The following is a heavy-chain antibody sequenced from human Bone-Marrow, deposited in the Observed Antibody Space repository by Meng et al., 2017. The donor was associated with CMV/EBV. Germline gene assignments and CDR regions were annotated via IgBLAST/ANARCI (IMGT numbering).Heavy chain of an antibody. CDR2: INPNSGGT. D-gene: IGHD2-2*01. J-gene: IGHJ3*02. CDR3: AKGSGYCSSTSCYLDAFDI. Sequence: ASVQVSCKASEYTFTGYYMHWVRQAPGQGLEWMGWINPNSGGTNYAQKFQGRVTMTRDTSISTAYMVLSRLRSDDTAVYYCAKGSGYCSSTSCYLDAFDIWGQGTMVTVSS. V-gene: IGHV1-2*02. CDR1: EYTFTGYY.